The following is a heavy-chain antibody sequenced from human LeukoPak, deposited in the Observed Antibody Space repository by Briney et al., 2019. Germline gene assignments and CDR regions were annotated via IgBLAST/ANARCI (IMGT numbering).Heavy chain of an antibody. J-gene: IGHJ5*02. V-gene: IGHV4-59*01. D-gene: IGHD1-1*01. Sequence: PSETLSLTCTVSGGSISSYYWSWIRQPPGKGLEWIGYISYSGSTNFNPSLKSRVTISVDTSKNQFSLKLSSVTAAGTAVCYCAREGTAGTNLNWFDPWGQGTLVTVSS. CDR1: GGSISSYY. CDR3: AREGTAGTNLNWFDP. CDR2: ISYSGST.